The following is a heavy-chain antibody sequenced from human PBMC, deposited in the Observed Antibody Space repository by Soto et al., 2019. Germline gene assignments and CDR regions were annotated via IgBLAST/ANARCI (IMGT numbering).Heavy chain of an antibody. CDR3: ARGPTLSWSSYRFSYFDS. CDR2: ISYSGYT. V-gene: IGHV4-31*03. CDR1: GASISSAAYY. J-gene: IGHJ4*01. Sequence: SETLSLTCTVSGASISSAAYYWSWIRQRPGEGLEWIGFISYSGYTFQNPSLKSRLLLSVATSKNQFSLELSFVTAADTAVYYCARGPTLSWSSYRFSYFDSWG. D-gene: IGHD3-16*02.